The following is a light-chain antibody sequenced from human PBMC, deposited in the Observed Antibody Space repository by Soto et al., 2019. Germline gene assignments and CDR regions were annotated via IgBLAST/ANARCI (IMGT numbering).Light chain of an antibody. CDR1: QSDTNAY. CDR2: GAS. J-gene: IGKJ4*01. Sequence: EMVVTQSPGTLSLSPGERATLSCRASQSDTNAYLTWYQQKPGQAPRLLIYGASTRATGIPDRFSGSGSGKDFTLTISRVEPEDFAVYYCHYYGGPFGGGTKIEIK. CDR3: HYYGGP. V-gene: IGKV3-20*01.